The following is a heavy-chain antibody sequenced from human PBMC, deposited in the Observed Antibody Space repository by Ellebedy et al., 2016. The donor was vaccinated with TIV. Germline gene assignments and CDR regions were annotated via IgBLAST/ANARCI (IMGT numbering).Heavy chain of an antibody. Sequence: GESLKISCAASGFTFSSYSMHWVRQAPGKGLECVANIKQDGSEKSYVDSVKGRFTISRDNAKSSLYLQMNSLRAEDTAVYYCARDHVSGWALGFWGQGTLVTVS. CDR3: ARDHVSGWALGF. CDR1: GFTFSSYS. V-gene: IGHV3-7*01. J-gene: IGHJ4*02. D-gene: IGHD6-19*01. CDR2: IKQDGSEK.